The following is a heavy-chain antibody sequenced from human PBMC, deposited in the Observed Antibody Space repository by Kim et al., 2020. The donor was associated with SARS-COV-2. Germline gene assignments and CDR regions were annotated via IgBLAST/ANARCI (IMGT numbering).Heavy chain of an antibody. CDR1: GFTVSSNY. D-gene: IGHD4-17*01. V-gene: IGHV3-53*04. CDR3: ARVGTTVTTQDPNNYFDY. Sequence: GGSLRLSCAASGFTVSSNYMSWVRQAPGKGLEWVSVIYSGGSTYYADSVKGRFTISRHNSKNTLYLQMNSLRAEDTAVYYCARVGTTVTTQDPNNYFDYWGQGTLVTVSS. J-gene: IGHJ4*02. CDR2: IYSGGST.